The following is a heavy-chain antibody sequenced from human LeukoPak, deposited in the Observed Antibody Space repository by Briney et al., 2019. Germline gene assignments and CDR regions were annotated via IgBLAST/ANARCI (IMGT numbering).Heavy chain of an antibody. J-gene: IGHJ4*02. CDR3: ARGRSTYYDFWSGDY. CDR2: INPNSGGT. Sequence: ASVKVSCKASGYTFTGHYMHWVRQAPGQGLEWMGWINPNSGGTNYAQKFQGRVTMTRDTSISTAYMELSRLRSDDTAVYYCARGRSTYYDFWSGDYWGQGTLVTVSS. D-gene: IGHD3-3*01. V-gene: IGHV1-2*02. CDR1: GYTFTGHY.